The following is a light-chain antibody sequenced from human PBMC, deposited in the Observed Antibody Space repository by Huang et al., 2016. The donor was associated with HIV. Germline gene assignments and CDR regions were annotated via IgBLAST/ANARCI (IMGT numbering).Light chain of an antibody. Sequence: DIQMTQSPSSLSASVGDRVIMTCRASQTITTYLNWYQQRPGQAPELLIYAASCLHSGVQSRFSGSGSGTDFTLTISSLQPEDFATYYCQQSYSSLLSFGGGTKVAIK. CDR2: AAS. J-gene: IGKJ4*01. CDR1: QTITTY. CDR3: QQSYSSLLS. V-gene: IGKV1-39*01.